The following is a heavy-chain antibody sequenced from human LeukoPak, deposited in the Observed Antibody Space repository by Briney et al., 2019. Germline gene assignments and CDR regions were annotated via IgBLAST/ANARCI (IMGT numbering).Heavy chain of an antibody. V-gene: IGHV1-18*01. J-gene: IGHJ4*02. D-gene: IGHD3-3*01. CDR2: ISAYNGNT. CDR1: GYTFTSYG. CDR3: ARTGRRITIFGVVKPPFDY. Sequence: ASVKVSCKASGYTFTSYGISWVRQAPGQGLEWMGWISAYNGNTNYAQKLQGRVTMTTDTSTSTAYMELRSLRSDDTAVYYCARTGRRITIFGVVKPPFDYWGQGTLVTVSS.